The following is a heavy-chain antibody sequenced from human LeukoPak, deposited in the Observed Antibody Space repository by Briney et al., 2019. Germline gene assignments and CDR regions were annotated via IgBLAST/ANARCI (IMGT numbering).Heavy chain of an antibody. D-gene: IGHD3-3*01. CDR1: GGSISSYY. J-gene: IGHJ4*02. CDR3: ARVLYYDFWSGPYYFDY. V-gene: IGHV4-59*01. Sequence: SETLSLTCTVSGGSISSYYWCWIRQPPGKGLEWIGYIYYSGSTNYNPSLKSRVTISVDTSKTQFSLKLSSVTAADTAVYYCARVLYYDFWSGPYYFDYWGQGTLVTVSS. CDR2: IYYSGST.